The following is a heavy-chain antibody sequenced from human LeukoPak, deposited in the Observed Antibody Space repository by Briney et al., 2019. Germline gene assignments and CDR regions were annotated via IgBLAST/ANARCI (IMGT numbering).Heavy chain of an antibody. V-gene: IGHV1-2*02. D-gene: IGHD3-16*01. CDR3: ARDSDQNYDLAFDI. CDR2: INPNSGGT. J-gene: IGHJ3*02. Sequence: GASVKVSCKASGYTFTGYYMHWVRQAPGQGLEWMGWINPNSGGTNYAQKFQGRVTMTRDTSISTAYMELSRLTSDDTAVYYCARDSDQNYDLAFDIWGQGTMVTVSS. CDR1: GYTFTGYY.